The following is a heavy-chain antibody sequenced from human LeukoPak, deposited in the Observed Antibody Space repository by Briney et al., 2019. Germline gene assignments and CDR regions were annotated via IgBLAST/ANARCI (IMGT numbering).Heavy chain of an antibody. V-gene: IGHV1-8*01. CDR3: ARGTDSSSWPNWFDP. CDR1: GYTFTSYE. J-gene: IGHJ5*02. D-gene: IGHD6-13*01. CDR2: MNPNSGNT. Sequence: ASVKFSRKAAGYTFTSYEINWVRQATGQGLEWMGWMNPNSGNTGYAQKFQGRVTMTRNTSISTAYMELSSLRSEDTAVYYCARGTDSSSWPNWFDPWGQGTLVTVSS.